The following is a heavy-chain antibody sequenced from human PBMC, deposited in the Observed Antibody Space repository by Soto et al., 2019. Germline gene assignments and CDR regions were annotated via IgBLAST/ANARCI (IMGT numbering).Heavy chain of an antibody. Sequence: ASVKVSCKASGGTFSSYAISWVRQAPGQGLEWMGWISAYNGNTNYAQKLQGRVTMTTDTSTSTAYMELRSLRSDDTAVYYCARAPRIGAFDIWGQGTMVTVSS. V-gene: IGHV1-18*01. CDR1: GGTFSSYA. CDR3: ARAPRIGAFDI. J-gene: IGHJ3*02. CDR2: ISAYNGNT.